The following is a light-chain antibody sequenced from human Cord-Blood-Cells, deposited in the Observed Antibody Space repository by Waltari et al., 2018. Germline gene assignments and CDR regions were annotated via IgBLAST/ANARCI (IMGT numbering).Light chain of an antibody. V-gene: IGKV3-11*01. Sequence: EIVLTQSPATLSLSPGERATLSCMASQSVSSYLAWYQQKPGQAPRLLIYVASNRATGIPARFSGSGSGTDFTLTISSLEPEDFAVYYCQQRSNWPPTFGQGTKLEIK. CDR3: QQRSNWPPT. J-gene: IGKJ2*01. CDR1: QSVSSY. CDR2: VAS.